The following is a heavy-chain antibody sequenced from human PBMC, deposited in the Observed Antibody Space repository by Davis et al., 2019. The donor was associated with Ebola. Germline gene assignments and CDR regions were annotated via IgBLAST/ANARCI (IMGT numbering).Heavy chain of an antibody. CDR2: ISAYNGNT. CDR3: ARNGDYDPWFDP. D-gene: IGHD4-17*01. J-gene: IGHJ5*02. V-gene: IGHV1-18*04. Sequence: ASVKVSCKASGYTFTSYGISWVRQAPGQGLEWMGWISAYNGNTNYAQEFQGRVTITADESTSTAYMELNSVRPEDTAVYYCARNGDYDPWFDPWGQGTLVTVSS. CDR1: GYTFTSYG.